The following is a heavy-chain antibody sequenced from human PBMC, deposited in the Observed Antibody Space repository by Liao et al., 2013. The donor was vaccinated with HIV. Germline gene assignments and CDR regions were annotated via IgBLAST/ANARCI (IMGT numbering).Heavy chain of an antibody. J-gene: IGHJ3*01. Sequence: QVQLQESGPGLVKPSETLSLTCSVSGGSTNDYYWSWIRQPAGKGLEWIGRIDASETTKYNPSLKTRVTMSVDTSEDQLSLQLRSVTGADTAVYYCAREFRYDSSGEAFDVWGHGTMVTVSS. V-gene: IGHV4-4*07. CDR1: GGSTNDYY. CDR3: AREFRYDSSGEAFDV. CDR2: IDASETT. D-gene: IGHD3-22*01.